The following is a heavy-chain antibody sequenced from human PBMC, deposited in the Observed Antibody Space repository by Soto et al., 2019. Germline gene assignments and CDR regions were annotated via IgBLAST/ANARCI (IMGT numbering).Heavy chain of an antibody. V-gene: IGHV3-23*01. CDR3: AKGELDDFWSGYYPSYFDY. Sequence: GGSLRLSCAASGFTFSSYSMNWVRQAPGKGLEWVSAISGSGGSTYYADSVKGRFTISRDNSKNTLYLQMNSLRAEDTAVYYCAKGELDDFWSGYYPSYFDYWGQGTLVTVSS. D-gene: IGHD3-3*01. CDR1: GFTFSSYS. J-gene: IGHJ4*02. CDR2: ISGSGGST.